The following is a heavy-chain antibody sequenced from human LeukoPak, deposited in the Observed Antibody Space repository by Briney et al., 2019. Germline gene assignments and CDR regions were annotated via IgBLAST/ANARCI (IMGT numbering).Heavy chain of an antibody. D-gene: IGHD2-21*02. CDR3: ARDLRVYCGGDCYSPLNY. V-gene: IGHV1-2*02. J-gene: IGHJ4*02. Sequence: ASVKVSCKASGYTFTGYYMHWVRQAPGQGLEWMGWINPNSGGTNYAQKFQGRVTMTRDTSISTAYMELSRLRSDDTAVYYCARDLRVYCGGDCYSPLNYWGQGTLVTVSP. CDR1: GYTFTGYY. CDR2: INPNSGGT.